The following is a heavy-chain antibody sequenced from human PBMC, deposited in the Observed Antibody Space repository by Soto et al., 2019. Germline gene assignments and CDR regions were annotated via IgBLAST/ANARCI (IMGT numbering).Heavy chain of an antibody. CDR2: IYYSGST. CDR1: GGSISSGGYY. D-gene: IGHD2-2*01. J-gene: IGHJ4*02. V-gene: IGHV4-31*03. Sequence: QVQLQESGPGLVKPSQTLSLTCTVSGGSISSGGYYWSWIRQHPGKGREWIGYIYYSGSTYYNPSLKSRVTISVDTSKNQFSLKLSSVTAADTAVYYCARGGDCSSTSCPSDYFDYWGQGALVTVSS. CDR3: ARGGDCSSTSCPSDYFDY.